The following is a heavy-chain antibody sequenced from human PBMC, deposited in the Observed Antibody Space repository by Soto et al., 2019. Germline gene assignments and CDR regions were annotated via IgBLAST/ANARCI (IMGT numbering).Heavy chain of an antibody. Sequence: EVQLVDSGGGLVQPGGSLRLSCAASGFIFSNYVMSWVRQAPGNGLEWVSSISDSGGTSYYADSVKGRYTISRDNSKNTLYLQMISLTAEDKAIYYCARRPRALLTFDYWGQGALVTVSS. J-gene: IGHJ4*02. CDR1: GFIFSNYV. V-gene: IGHV3-23*04. D-gene: IGHD1-26*01. CDR3: ARRPRALLTFDY. CDR2: ISDSGGTS.